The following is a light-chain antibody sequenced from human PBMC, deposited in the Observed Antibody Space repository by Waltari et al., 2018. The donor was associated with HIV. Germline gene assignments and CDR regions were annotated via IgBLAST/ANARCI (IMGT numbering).Light chain of an antibody. Sequence: EIVMTQSPATLSVSPGERATLSCRASHSVSSNLAWYQQKPGQAPRLLIYGASTRATVIPARFSGSGSGTEFTLTISSLQSEDFAVYYCQQYNNWPLMYTFGQGTKLEIK. CDR2: GAS. CDR1: HSVSSN. V-gene: IGKV3-15*01. J-gene: IGKJ2*01. CDR3: QQYNNWPLMYT.